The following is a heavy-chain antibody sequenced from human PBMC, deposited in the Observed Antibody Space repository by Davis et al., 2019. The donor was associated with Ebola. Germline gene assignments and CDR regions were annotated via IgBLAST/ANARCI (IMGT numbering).Heavy chain of an antibody. Sequence: SETLSLTCTVSGGSISAYYWSWIRQPPGKGLEWIGDIYYSGSTNYNPSLKSRVTISVDTSKNQFSLKLSSVTAADTAVYYCASGKLRYFDWFGYYYYGMDVWGKGTTVTVSS. CDR2: IYYSGST. V-gene: IGHV4-59*01. D-gene: IGHD3-9*01. CDR3: ASGKLRYFDWFGYYYYGMDV. J-gene: IGHJ6*04. CDR1: GGSISAYY.